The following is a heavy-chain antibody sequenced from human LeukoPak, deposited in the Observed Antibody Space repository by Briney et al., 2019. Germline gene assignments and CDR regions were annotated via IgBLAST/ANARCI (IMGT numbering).Heavy chain of an antibody. V-gene: IGHV1-2*02. J-gene: IGHJ4*02. CDR3: TRDISGVRFDY. D-gene: IGHD3-10*01. CDR1: GYTLTTCF. CDR2: INPKNVGT. Sequence: GASVTVSCRTSGYTLTTCFMHWVRQAPGQGLERMGGINPKNVGTNYAQKFQGRVSIHTDASINTAYMELSRLRSDDTAVYYCTRDISGVRFDYWGQGTLVTVPS.